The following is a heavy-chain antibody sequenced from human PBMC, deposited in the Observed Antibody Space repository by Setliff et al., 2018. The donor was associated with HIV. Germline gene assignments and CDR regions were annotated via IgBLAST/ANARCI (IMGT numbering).Heavy chain of an antibody. CDR1: GGSISSNSYS. D-gene: IGHD3-22*01. V-gene: IGHV4-39*01. CDR2: IYHSGST. Sequence: TLSLTCTVSGGSISSNSYSWGWIRQPPGKGLEWIGSIYHSGSTYNNPSLKSRVTISVDTSKNQFSLKLTSVTAADTAVYYCARTAIDYYESSGYYHDAFDTWGRGSMVTVSS. J-gene: IGHJ3*02. CDR3: ARTAIDYYESSGYYHDAFDT.